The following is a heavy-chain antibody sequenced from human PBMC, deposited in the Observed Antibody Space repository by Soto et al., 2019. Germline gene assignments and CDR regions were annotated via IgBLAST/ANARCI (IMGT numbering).Heavy chain of an antibody. CDR3: ARDKRLDDSYGYSGDYYYGMDV. Sequence: GSLRLSCAASGFTFSSYSMNWVRQAPGKGLEWVSYISSSSSTIYYADSVKGRFTISRDNAKNSLYLQMNSLRAEDTAVYYCARDKRLDDSYGYSGDYYYGMDVWGQGTTVTVSS. V-gene: IGHV3-48*01. D-gene: IGHD5-18*01. J-gene: IGHJ6*02. CDR2: ISSSSSTI. CDR1: GFTFSSYS.